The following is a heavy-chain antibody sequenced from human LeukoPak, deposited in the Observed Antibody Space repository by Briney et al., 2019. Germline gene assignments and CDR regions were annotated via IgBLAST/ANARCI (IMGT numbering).Heavy chain of an antibody. D-gene: IGHD6-19*01. Sequence: ASVKVSCKASGYTFTSYYMHWVRQAPGQGLEWMGIINPSGGSTSYAQKFQGRVTMTRDTSTSTVYMELSSLRSEDTAVYYCARAHLAPFIAVAGTALDYWGQGTLVTVSS. CDR3: ARAHLAPFIAVAGTALDY. CDR1: GYTFTSYY. CDR2: INPSGGST. J-gene: IGHJ4*02. V-gene: IGHV1-46*01.